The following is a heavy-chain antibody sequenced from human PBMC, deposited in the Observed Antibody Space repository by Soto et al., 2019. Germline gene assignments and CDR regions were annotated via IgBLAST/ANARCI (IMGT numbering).Heavy chain of an antibody. V-gene: IGHV4-39*01. CDR2: IYYSGST. D-gene: IGHD5-18*01. CDR1: GGSISSSSYY. Sequence: SETLSLTCTVSGGSISSSSYYWGWIRQPPGKGLEWIGSIYYSGSTYYNPSLKSRVTISVDTSKNQFSLKLSSVTAADTAVYYCARHRDTATHLHFFDYWGQGTLVTVSS. J-gene: IGHJ4*02. CDR3: ARHRDTATHLHFFDY.